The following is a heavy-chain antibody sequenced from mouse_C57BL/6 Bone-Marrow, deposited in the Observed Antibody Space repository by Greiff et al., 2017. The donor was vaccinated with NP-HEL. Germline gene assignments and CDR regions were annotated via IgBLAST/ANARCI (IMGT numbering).Heavy chain of an antibody. D-gene: IGHD2-3*01. CDR1: GYTFTSYG. CDR2: IYPRSGNT. V-gene: IGHV1-81*01. J-gene: IGHJ3*01. CDR3: ARGWLLRFAY. Sequence: QVQLKESGAELARPGASVKLSCKASGYTFTSYGISWVKQRTGQGLEWIGEIYPRSGNTYYNEKFKGKATLTADKSSSTAYMELRSLTSEDSAVYFCARGWLLRFAYWGQGTLVTVSA.